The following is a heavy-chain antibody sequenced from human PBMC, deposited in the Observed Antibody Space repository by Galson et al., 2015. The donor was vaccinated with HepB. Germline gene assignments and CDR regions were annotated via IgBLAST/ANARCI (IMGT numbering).Heavy chain of an antibody. D-gene: IGHD6-19*01. CDR2: IKSKTDGGTT. V-gene: IGHV3-15*01. CDR3: TTGVGAVALDAFDI. CDR1: GFTFSNAW. J-gene: IGHJ3*02. Sequence: SLRLSCAASGFTFSNAWMSWVRQAPGKGLEWVGRIKSKTDGGTTDYAAPVKGRFTISRDDSKNTLYLQMNSLKTEDTAVYYCTTGVGAVALDAFDIWGQGTMVTVSS.